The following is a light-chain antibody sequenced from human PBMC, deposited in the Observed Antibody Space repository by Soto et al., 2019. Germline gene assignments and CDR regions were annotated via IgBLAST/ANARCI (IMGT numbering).Light chain of an antibody. Sequence: QSVLTQPPSASGTPGQRVTISCYGSSSNIGTNTVIWYQQLPGAAPKLLIYSDNQRPSGVPDRFAVSKSGTSASLAISGPQSEDEADYYCAAWDVSLVVFGGEVELTVL. CDR1: SSNIGTNT. J-gene: IGLJ3*02. V-gene: IGLV1-44*01. CDR2: SDN. CDR3: AAWDVSLVV.